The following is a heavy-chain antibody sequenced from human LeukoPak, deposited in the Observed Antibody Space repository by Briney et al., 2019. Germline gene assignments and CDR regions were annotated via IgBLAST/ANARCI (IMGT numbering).Heavy chain of an antibody. CDR1: GFTVSSNY. D-gene: IGHD3-10*01. J-gene: IGHJ4*02. V-gene: IGHV3-21*01. CDR3: AGGLGLWFGELLGAY. Sequence: GGSLRLSCAASGFTVSSNYMSWVRQAPGKGLEWVSSISSSSSYIYYADSVKGRFTISRDNAKNSLYLQMNSLRAEDTAVYYCAGGLGLWFGELLGAYWGQGTLVTVSS. CDR2: ISSSSSYI.